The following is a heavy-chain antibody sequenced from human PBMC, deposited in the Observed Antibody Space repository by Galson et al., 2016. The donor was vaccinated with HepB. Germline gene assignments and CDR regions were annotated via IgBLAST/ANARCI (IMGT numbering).Heavy chain of an antibody. Sequence: SLRLSCAASGFNFGHTWMSWVRQPPGKGLEWVGRIKSEVDGGAVDYAAPVKGRFTVSRDDSKNTLYLQIDSLRTEDTAVYYCTHGPQPAALVFDYWGQGTLVTVSS. CDR2: IKSEVDGGAV. CDR3: THGPQPAALVFDY. J-gene: IGHJ4*02. V-gene: IGHV3-15*01. D-gene: IGHD2-15*01. CDR1: GFNFGHTW.